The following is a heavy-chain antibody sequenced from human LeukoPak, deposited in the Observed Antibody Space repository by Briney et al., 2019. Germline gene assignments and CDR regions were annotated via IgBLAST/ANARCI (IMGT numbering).Heavy chain of an antibody. V-gene: IGHV4-59*01. CDR3: AKVKSDSWSGSYGMDV. CDR1: GGSISSYY. CDR2: IYYSGST. D-gene: IGHD3-3*01. Sequence: PSETLSLTCTVSGGSISSYYWSWIRQPPGKGLEWIGYIYYSGSTNYNPSLKSRVTISVDTSKNQFSLKLSSVTAADTAVYYCAKVKSDSWSGSYGMDVWGQGTTVTVSS. J-gene: IGHJ6*02.